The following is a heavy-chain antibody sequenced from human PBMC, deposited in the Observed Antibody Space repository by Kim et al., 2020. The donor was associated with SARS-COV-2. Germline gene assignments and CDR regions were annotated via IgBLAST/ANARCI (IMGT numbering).Heavy chain of an antibody. CDR1: GFTFSSYS. V-gene: IGHV3-48*02. CDR3: AREGRERYFDYSNWFDP. D-gene: IGHD3-9*01. J-gene: IGHJ5*02. CDR2: ISSSSSTI. Sequence: GGSLRLSCAASGFTFSSYSMNWVRQAPGKGLEWVSYISSSSSTIYYADSVKGRFTISRDNAKNSLYLQMNSLRDEDTAVYYCAREGRERYFDYSNWFDPWGQGTLVTVSS.